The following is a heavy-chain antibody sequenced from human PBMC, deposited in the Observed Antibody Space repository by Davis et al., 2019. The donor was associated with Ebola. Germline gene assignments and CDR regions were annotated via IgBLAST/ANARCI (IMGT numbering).Heavy chain of an antibody. D-gene: IGHD1-26*01. CDR1: GGSFSGYY. CDR3: AGGSRELIDY. V-gene: IGHV4-34*01. CDR2: INHSGST. J-gene: IGHJ4*02. Sequence: MPSETLSLTCAVYGGSFSGYYWSWIRQPPGKGLEWIGEINHSGSTNYNPSLKSRVTISVDMSKNQFSLKLSSVTAADTAVYYCAGGSRELIDYWGQGTLVTVSS.